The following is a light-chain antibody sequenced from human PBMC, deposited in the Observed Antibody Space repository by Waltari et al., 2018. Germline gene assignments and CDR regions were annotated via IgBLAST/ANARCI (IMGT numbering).Light chain of an antibody. V-gene: IGKV3-11*01. J-gene: IGKJ4*01. CDR1: QSINSY. CDR3: HQRTNWPPS. Sequence: EIVLTQSPATLSLSPGERATLSCRASQSINSYLASYQQKPGQAPRLLIYDASNRATDIPARFSGSGSGTDFTLTISSLEPEDFAVYYCHQRTNWPPSFGGGTKVEI. CDR2: DAS.